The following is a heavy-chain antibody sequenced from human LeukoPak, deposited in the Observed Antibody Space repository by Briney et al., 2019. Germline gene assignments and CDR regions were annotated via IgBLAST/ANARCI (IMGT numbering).Heavy chain of an antibody. CDR2: IYYSGST. J-gene: IGHJ4*02. V-gene: IGHV4-59*01. D-gene: IGHD3-3*01. CDR3: ASSGRTIFGVVIEEGIGY. Sequence: SETLSLACTVSGGSISSYYWSWIRQPPGKGLEWIGYIYYSGSTNYNPSLKSRVAISVDTSKNQFSLKLSSVTAADTAVYYCASSGRTIFGVVIEEGIGYWGQGTLVTVSS. CDR1: GGSISSYY.